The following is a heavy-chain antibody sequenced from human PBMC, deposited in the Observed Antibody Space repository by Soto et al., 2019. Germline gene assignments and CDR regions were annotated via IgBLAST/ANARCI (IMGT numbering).Heavy chain of an antibody. Sequence: ASVNVSCKPSGYTFPSYCSSWVRRAPGQGLEWMGWISAYNGNTNYAQKLQGRVTMTTDTSTSTAYMELRSLRSDDTAVYYCARDWDDSSGPDYWGQGTLVTVSS. CDR3: ARDWDDSSGPDY. J-gene: IGHJ4*02. D-gene: IGHD3-22*01. CDR2: ISAYNGNT. CDR1: GYTFPSYC. V-gene: IGHV1-18*01.